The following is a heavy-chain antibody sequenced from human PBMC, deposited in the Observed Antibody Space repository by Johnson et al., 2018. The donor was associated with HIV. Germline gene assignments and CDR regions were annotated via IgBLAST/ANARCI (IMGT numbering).Heavy chain of an antibody. CDR2: ISWNSGSI. V-gene: IGHV3-9*01. CDR1: GFSVSGNY. D-gene: IGHD2-2*01. CDR3: VRGGLGYQNFHDAFDI. Sequence: VQLVESGGGLVQPGGSLRVSCAASGFSVSGNYMSWVRQAPGKGLAWVAGISWNSGSIGYADSVKGRFTISRDNAKNSLYLQMNSLRAEDTALYYCVRGGLGYQNFHDAFDIWGQGTMVTVSS. J-gene: IGHJ3*02.